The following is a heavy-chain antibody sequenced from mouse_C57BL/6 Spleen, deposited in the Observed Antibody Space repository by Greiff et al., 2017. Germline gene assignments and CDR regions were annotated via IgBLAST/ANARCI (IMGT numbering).Heavy chain of an antibody. Sequence: VHLQQPGAELVKPGASVKISCKASGYAFSSYWMNLVKQRPGKGLDWIGQLYPADGDTNYNGKFKGKATLTADKSSSTAYMQLSSLTSEDSAVYFCARSGAYYFDYWGQGTTLTVSS. CDR2: LYPADGDT. J-gene: IGHJ2*01. D-gene: IGHD3-1*01. CDR1: GYAFSSYW. CDR3: ARSGAYYFDY. V-gene: IGHV1-80*01.